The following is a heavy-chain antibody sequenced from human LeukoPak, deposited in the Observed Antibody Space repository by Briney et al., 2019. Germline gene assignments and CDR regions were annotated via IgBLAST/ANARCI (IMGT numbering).Heavy chain of an antibody. V-gene: IGHV1-18*01. D-gene: IGHD3-22*01. J-gene: IGHJ5*02. CDR1: GFTFNTYG. CDR2: ISAYNGNT. Sequence: GASVKVSCKTSGFTFNTYGIAWVRQAPGQGLEWMGWISAYNGNTNYAQNLQDRVTITTDTSTTTAYMELRGLRSDDTAVYYCAREGSLHHSGDYYLSWFDPWGQGTLVTVSS. CDR3: AREGSLHHSGDYYLSWFDP.